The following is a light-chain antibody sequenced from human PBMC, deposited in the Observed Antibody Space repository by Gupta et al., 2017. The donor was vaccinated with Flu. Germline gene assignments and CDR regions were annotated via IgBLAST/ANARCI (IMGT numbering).Light chain of an antibody. CDR3: QQYHNGPPIT. CDR2: AAS. Sequence: ATLSVSPGERATLSCRASQSAGSDLAWYQQRPGQSPRLLIYAASSRATGVPARFSGGGYGTEFTLTISSRQSEDLATYYCQQYHNGPPITIGQGTKLEFK. V-gene: IGKV3-15*01. J-gene: IGKJ1*01. CDR1: QSAGSD.